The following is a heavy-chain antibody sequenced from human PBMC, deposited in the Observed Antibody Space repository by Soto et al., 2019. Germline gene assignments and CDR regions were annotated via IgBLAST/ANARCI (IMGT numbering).Heavy chain of an antibody. J-gene: IGHJ3*02. CDR2: IHNDGRRT. CDR3: ARDFGEVGSTAAFDI. D-gene: IGHD1-26*01. Sequence: PGGSLRLSCAASGFSFSSFWMHWARQAPGKGLVWVAHIHNDGRRTSHADSVKGRFTTSRDNAKNTLYLQMNSLRAEDTAMYYCARDFGEVGSTAAFDIWGQGTMVTVSS. V-gene: IGHV3-74*01. CDR1: GFSFSSFW.